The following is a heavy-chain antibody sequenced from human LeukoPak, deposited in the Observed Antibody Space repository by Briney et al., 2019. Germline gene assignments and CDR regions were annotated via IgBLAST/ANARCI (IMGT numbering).Heavy chain of an antibody. D-gene: IGHD4/OR15-4a*01. J-gene: IGHJ5*02. CDR3: ARGEQDGAQGQLFDP. CDR2: INPSGGST. V-gene: IGHV1-46*01. CDR1: GYTFTSYY. Sequence: GASVKVSCKASGYTFTSYYMHWVRQAPGQGLEWMGIINPSGGSTSYAQKFQGRVTMTRDTSTSTVYMELSSLRSEDTAVYYCARGEQDGAQGQLFDPWGQGTLVTVSS.